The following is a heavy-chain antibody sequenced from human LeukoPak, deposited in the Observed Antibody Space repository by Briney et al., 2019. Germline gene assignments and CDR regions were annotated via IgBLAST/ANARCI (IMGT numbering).Heavy chain of an antibody. J-gene: IGHJ4*02. Sequence: GGSLRLSCAASGFTFSNYWMNWVRQAPGKGPEWVASVKQDVNVQTYADSVKGRFTISRDNAKNSVFLQMDSLRVEDTAVYYCARGPPYGSRSDFFDRWGQGSLVTVSS. D-gene: IGHD3-10*01. CDR1: GFTFSNYW. CDR2: VKQDVNVQ. CDR3: ARGPPYGSRSDFFDR. V-gene: IGHV3-7*03.